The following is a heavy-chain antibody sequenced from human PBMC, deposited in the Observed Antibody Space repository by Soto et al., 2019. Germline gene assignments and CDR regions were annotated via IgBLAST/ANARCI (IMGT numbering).Heavy chain of an antibody. CDR2: IIPLFRTT. V-gene: IGHV1-69*12. Sequence: QVQLVQSGAEMKEPGSSVKVSCKTSGGTFSSSAISWLRQAPGQGLEWMGGIIPLFRTTDYAQKFQGRVTIAADESTSTAYMDLSSLRSEDTAVYYCARDNDRLQLGGNYYYILDVWGQGTTITVS. J-gene: IGHJ6*02. CDR3: ARDNDRLQLGGNYYYILDV. CDR1: GGTFSSSA. D-gene: IGHD4-4*01.